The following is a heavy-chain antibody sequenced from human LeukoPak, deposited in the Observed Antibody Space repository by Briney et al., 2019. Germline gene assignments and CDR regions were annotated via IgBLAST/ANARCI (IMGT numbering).Heavy chain of an antibody. CDR2: IYTSGST. D-gene: IGHD6-19*01. Sequence: PSETLSLTCTVSGGSISSYYWSWIRQPPGKGLEWLGYIYTSGSTNYNPSLKSRVTISVDTSKNQFSLKLSSVTAADTAVYYCATATSGYSSGWYFFSRGSDAFDIWGQGTMVTVSS. V-gene: IGHV4-4*09. CDR3: ATATSGYSSGWYFFSRGSDAFDI. J-gene: IGHJ3*02. CDR1: GGSISSYY.